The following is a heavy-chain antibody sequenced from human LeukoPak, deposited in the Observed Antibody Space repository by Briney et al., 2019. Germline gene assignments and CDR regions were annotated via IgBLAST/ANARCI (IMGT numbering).Heavy chain of an antibody. Sequence: SETLSLTCDVSGGSITSGSWWTWVRQAPGKGLECIGEIYHSGSTTYNPSLKSRVTISVDKSKNQFSLALNSVTAADTAVYYCARGHDNGPFPVDYWGQGTLVTVPS. CDR1: GGSITSGSW. J-gene: IGHJ4*02. V-gene: IGHV4-4*02. CDR3: ARGHDNGPFPVDY. CDR2: IYHSGST. D-gene: IGHD2-8*01.